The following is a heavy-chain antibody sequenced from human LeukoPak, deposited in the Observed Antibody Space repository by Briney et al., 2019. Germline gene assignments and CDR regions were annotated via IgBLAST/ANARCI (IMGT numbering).Heavy chain of an antibody. CDR2: IRSKAYGGTT. J-gene: IGHJ4*02. CDR3: SRLYNGYFDY. CDR1: GLTFGDYA. Sequence: PGRSLRLSCTASGLTFGDYAMSWVRQAPEKGLEWVGLIRSKAYGGTTEYAASVKGRFTVSRDDSKSIAYLQMNSLKTEDTAVYYCSRLYNGYFDYWGQGTLVTVSS. V-gene: IGHV3-49*04. D-gene: IGHD3-10*01.